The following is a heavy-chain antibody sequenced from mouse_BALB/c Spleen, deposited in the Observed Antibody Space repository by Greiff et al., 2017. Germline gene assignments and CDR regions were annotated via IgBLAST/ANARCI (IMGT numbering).Heavy chain of an antibody. Sequence: QVQLQQPGAALVRPGASVKLSCKASGYTFTSYWMNWVKQRPGQGLEWIGIIDPSDRETHYNQMFKDKATLTVDKSSSTAYMQLSSLTSEDSAVYDSARRDDDDDGTSYGMDYWGEGTSVTVSA. CDR2: IDPSDRET. D-gene: IGHD2-4*01. CDR1: GYTFTSYW. CDR3: ARRDDDDDGTSYGMDY. J-gene: IGHJ4*01. V-gene: IGHV1-61*01.